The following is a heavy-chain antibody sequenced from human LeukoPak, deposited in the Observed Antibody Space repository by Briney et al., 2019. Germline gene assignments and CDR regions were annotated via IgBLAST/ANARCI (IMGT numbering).Heavy chain of an antibody. CDR3: ARVGPAAQYYFDY. Sequence: GGSLRLSCAASGFTFSSYGMHWVRQAPGKGLEWVAVIWYDGSNKYYADSVKGRFTISRDNSKNTLYLQMNSLRAEDTAVYYCARVGPAAQYYFDYWGQGTLVTVSS. CDR2: IWYDGSNK. CDR1: GFTFSSYG. D-gene: IGHD6-13*01. J-gene: IGHJ4*02. V-gene: IGHV3-33*01.